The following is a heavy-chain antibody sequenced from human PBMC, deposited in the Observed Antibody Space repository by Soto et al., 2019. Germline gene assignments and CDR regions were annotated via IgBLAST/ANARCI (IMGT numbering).Heavy chain of an antibody. Sequence: SETLSLTCTVSGGSISSGGYYWSWIRQYPGKGLEWIGNIFYSGTTSYNPSLKSRVAISIDTSKNQFSLKLSSVTAADTAVYYCARDRLMATAGTARHYFGLDVWGQGTTVTVSS. V-gene: IGHV4-31*03. CDR1: GGSISSGGYY. CDR2: IFYSGTT. CDR3: ARDRLMATAGTARHYFGLDV. D-gene: IGHD5-18*01. J-gene: IGHJ6*02.